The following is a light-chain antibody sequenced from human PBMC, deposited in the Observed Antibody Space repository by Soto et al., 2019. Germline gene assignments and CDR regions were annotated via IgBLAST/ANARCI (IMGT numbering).Light chain of an antibody. V-gene: IGLV2-11*01. CDR1: SSDVGAYKY. J-gene: IGLJ2*01. Sequence: QSALTQPRSVSRSPGQSVTISCTGTSSDVGAYKYVSWYHQQPGKAPQLILYDVSRRPSGVPDRFLGFKSGNTASLTISGLQAEDAGDYYCCSYAGDFSVLFGGGTKVTVL. CDR3: CSYAGDFSVL. CDR2: DVS.